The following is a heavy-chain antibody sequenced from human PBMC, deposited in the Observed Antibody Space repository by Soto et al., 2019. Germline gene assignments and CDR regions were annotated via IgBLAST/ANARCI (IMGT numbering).Heavy chain of an antibody. CDR3: ASYAAAGLNYY. V-gene: IGHV1-18*01. CDR2: ISAYNGNT. D-gene: IGHD6-13*01. Sequence: QVQLVQSGAEVKKPGASVKVSCKASGYTFTSYAISWVRQAPGQGLEWMGWISAYNGNTNYAQKLQGRVTMTTDTSTRTGYRELRSLRSDDTAVYYCASYAAAGLNYYWGQGTPVTVSS. J-gene: IGHJ4*02. CDR1: GYTFTSYA.